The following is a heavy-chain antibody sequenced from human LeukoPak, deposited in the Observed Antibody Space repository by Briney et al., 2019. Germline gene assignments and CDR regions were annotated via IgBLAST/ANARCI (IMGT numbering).Heavy chain of an antibody. CDR2: ISYDGSNK. Sequence: GGSLRLSCAASGFTFSTYWMSWVRQAPGKGLEWVAVISYDGSNKYYADSVKGRFTISRDNSKNTLYLQMNSLRAEDTAVYYCAKGRYYYDSSGTDYWGQGTLVTVSS. CDR3: AKGRYYYDSSGTDY. D-gene: IGHD3-22*01. J-gene: IGHJ4*02. V-gene: IGHV3-30*18. CDR1: GFTFSTYW.